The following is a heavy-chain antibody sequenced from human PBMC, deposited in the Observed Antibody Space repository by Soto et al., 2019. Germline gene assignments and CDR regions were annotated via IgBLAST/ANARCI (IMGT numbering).Heavy chain of an antibody. Sequence: SVPVPCKASGYTFTSYYMHALRQAPGQGLEWLGIINPSGGSTSYAQKSQGRVNLTRDTSTGTVYMELSNLTFEDTAVYYCTRGLSEANSGDYFDSWCQGPLVT. CDR2: INPSGGST. V-gene: IGHV1-46*01. D-gene: IGHD1-1*01. CDR1: GYTFTSYY. J-gene: IGHJ4*02. CDR3: TRGLSEANSGDYFDS.